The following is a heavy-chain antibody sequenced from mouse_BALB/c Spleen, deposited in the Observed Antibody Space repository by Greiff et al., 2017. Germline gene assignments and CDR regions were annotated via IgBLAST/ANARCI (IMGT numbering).Heavy chain of an antibody. D-gene: IGHD2-2*01. Sequence: QVHVKQSGPGLVAPSQSLSITCTVSGFSLTSYGVQWVRQPPGKGLEWLGVIWAGGSTNYNSALMSRLSISKDNSKSQVFLKMNSLQTDDTAMYYCARGLYYGYDGYYAMDYWGQGTSVTVSS. CDR2: IWAGGST. J-gene: IGHJ4*01. V-gene: IGHV2-9*02. CDR3: ARGLYYGYDGYYAMDY. CDR1: GFSLTSYG.